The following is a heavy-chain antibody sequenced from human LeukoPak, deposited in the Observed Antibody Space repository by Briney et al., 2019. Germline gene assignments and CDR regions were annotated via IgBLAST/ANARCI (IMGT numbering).Heavy chain of an antibody. D-gene: IGHD6-13*01. CDR1: GFNFDAYA. V-gene: IGHV3-43*02. Sequence: GGPLRLSCAASGFNFDAYAMHWVRQAPGKGLQWVSLISADGGSTYYADSVKGRFTISRDNSKNSLYLQMNSLTTEDTAFYYCAKDKAGTIVWYGRWAIGLFDYWGQGTLLTVSS. CDR3: AKDKAGTIVWYGRWAIGLFDY. CDR2: ISADGGST. J-gene: IGHJ4*02.